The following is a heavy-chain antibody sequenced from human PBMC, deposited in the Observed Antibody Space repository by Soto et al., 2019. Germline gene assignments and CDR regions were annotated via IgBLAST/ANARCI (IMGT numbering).Heavy chain of an antibody. CDR1: GYSFTSYW. V-gene: IGHV5-10-1*01. D-gene: IGHD5-12*01. J-gene: IGHJ4*02. Sequence: GSLKISFQGFGYSFTSYWVTWVRQMPGRGLEWVARIDPSDSSTNYSPSFRGHVTISADRSISTAYLQWSSLQASDTAIYYCARGVKMATPHRYYFDYWGQGALVTVSS. CDR3: ARGVKMATPHRYYFDY. CDR2: IDPSDSST.